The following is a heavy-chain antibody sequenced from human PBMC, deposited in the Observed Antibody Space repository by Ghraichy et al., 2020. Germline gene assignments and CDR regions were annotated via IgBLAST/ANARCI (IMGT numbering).Heavy chain of an antibody. CDR1: GFDFSITW. CDR2: ITSDGSTV. Sequence: GGSLRLSCAASGFDFSITWMHWVRQVPGKGLVWVSRITSDGSTVAYADSVKGRFTISRDNTRNTLSLQMNSLRVEDTAVYYCARDWFFAIDYWGQGALVTVSS. V-gene: IGHV3-74*01. J-gene: IGHJ4*02. D-gene: IGHD3-10*01. CDR3: ARDWFFAIDY.